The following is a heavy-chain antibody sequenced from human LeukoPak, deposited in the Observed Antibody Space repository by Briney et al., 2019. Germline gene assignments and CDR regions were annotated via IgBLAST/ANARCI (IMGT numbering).Heavy chain of an antibody. CDR2: IYDSGST. D-gene: IGHD1-1*01. CDR1: GGSISSYY. J-gene: IGHJ6*02. V-gene: IGHV4-59*01. CDR3: ARVGGTNYYYYGMDV. Sequence: SETLSLTCTVSGGSISSYYWSWIRQPPGKGLEWIGYIYDSGSTNYNPSLKSRVTISVDTSKNQFSLKLSSVTAADTAVYYCARVGGTNYYYYGMDVWGQGTTVTVSS.